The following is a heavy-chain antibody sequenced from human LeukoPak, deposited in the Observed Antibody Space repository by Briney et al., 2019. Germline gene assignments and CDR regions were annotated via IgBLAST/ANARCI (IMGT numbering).Heavy chain of an antibody. CDR1: GFTFSSYG. J-gene: IGHJ4*02. Sequence: GGSLRLSCAASGFTFSSYGMHWVRQAPGKGLEWVAVIWYDGTTKYYVDSVKGRFTISRDTSKNTLYLQMNSLRAEDTALYYCAREMRELTTFDYWGQGTLVTISS. D-gene: IGHD1-14*01. V-gene: IGHV3-33*01. CDR3: AREMRELTTFDY. CDR2: IWYDGTTK.